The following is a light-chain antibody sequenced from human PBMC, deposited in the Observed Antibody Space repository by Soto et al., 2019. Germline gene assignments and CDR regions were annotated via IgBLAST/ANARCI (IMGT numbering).Light chain of an antibody. CDR1: QSVSSSY. CDR3: QQRSNWPPWT. V-gene: IGKV3-11*01. J-gene: IGKJ1*01. Sequence: EIVMTQSPVTLSVSPGERATLSCMASQSVSSSYLAWYQQKPGQAPRLLIYDASNRATGIPARFSGSGSGTDFTLTISSLEPEDFAVYYCQQRSNWPPWTFGQGTKVDIK. CDR2: DAS.